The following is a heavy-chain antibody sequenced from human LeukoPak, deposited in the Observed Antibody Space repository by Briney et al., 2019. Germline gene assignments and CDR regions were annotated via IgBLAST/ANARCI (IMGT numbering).Heavy chain of an antibody. J-gene: IGHJ4*02. CDR2: ISSSGSTI. V-gene: IGHV3-48*03. Sequence: GGSLRLSCAASGFTLSSYEMNWVRQAPGKGLEWVSYISSSGSTIYYADSVKGRFTISRDNAKNSLYLQMNSLRAEDTAVYYCVRAYHSSGWYRIDYWGQGTLVTVSS. CDR1: GFTLSSYE. CDR3: VRAYHSSGWYRIDY. D-gene: IGHD6-19*01.